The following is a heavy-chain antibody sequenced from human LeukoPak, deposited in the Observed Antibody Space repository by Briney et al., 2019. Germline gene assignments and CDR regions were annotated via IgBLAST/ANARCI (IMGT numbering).Heavy chain of an antibody. Sequence: GGSLRLSCAASGFTFDDYGMSWVRQAPRKGLEWVSGINWNGGSTGYADSVKGRFTISRDNAKNSLYLQMNSLRAEDTAVYYCARDSQKLLWSYKGAFDIWGQGTMVTVSS. D-gene: IGHD4/OR15-4a*01. CDR2: INWNGGST. V-gene: IGHV3-20*04. J-gene: IGHJ3*02. CDR1: GFTFDDYG. CDR3: ARDSQKLLWSYKGAFDI.